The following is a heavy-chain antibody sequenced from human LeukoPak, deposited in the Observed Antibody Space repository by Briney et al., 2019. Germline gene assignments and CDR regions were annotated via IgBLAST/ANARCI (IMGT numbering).Heavy chain of an antibody. CDR1: GGSISSYY. V-gene: IGHV4-59*01. CDR3: ARGRSSMVRGYYYYYMDV. Sequence: PSETLSLTCTVSGGSISSYYWSWIRQPPGKGLEWIGYIYYSGSANYNPSLKSRVTISVDTSKNQFSLKLSSVTAADTAVYYCARGRSSMVRGYYYYYMDVWGKGTTVTISS. D-gene: IGHD3-10*01. J-gene: IGHJ6*03. CDR2: IYYSGSA.